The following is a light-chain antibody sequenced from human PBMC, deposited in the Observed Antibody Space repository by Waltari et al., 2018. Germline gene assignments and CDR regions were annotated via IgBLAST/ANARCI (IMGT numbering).Light chain of an antibody. Sequence: EIVMTQTPATLSVSPWERATLSCRTSQSVSSNLASYQQKPGQSPRLLIYCASTRATGIPAKVSGSGSGTEFTLTSISLQSADFAVYYCQQYNNWPPDTFGQGTKLEIK. J-gene: IGKJ2*01. CDR1: QSVSSN. CDR2: CAS. CDR3: QQYNNWPPDT. V-gene: IGKV3-15*01.